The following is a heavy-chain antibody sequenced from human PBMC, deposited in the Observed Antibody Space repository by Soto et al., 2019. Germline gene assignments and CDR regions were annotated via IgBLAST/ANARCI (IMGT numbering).Heavy chain of an antibody. CDR1: GGTFSSYA. D-gene: IGHD3-10*01. V-gene: IGHV1-69*12. CDR3: ARDHRGPAPAGHFAL. CDR2: IIPIFGTA. Sequence: QVQLVQSGAEVKKPGSSVKVSCKASGGTFSSYAISWVRQAPGQGLEWMGGIIPIFGTANYEQNVQGRVTITADESTRPAYKELGTLRSEHTAVYYCARDHRGPAPAGHFALWGRGTLVPVSS. J-gene: IGHJ2*01.